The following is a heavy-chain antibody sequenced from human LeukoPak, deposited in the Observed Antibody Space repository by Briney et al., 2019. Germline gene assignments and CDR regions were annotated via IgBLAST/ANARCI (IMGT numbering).Heavy chain of an antibody. Sequence: ASVKVSCKASGNTFIGYWIHWVRQAPGQGLEWMGAINPRGDATIGAQKFQGRVTTTRDTSTSTVYIELSSLRSEDTAVYYCAREGQQLKHFDYWGQGTLVTVSS. CDR3: AREGQQLKHFDY. J-gene: IGHJ4*02. CDR1: GNTFIGYW. V-gene: IGHV1-46*01. CDR2: INPRGDAT. D-gene: IGHD1-1*01.